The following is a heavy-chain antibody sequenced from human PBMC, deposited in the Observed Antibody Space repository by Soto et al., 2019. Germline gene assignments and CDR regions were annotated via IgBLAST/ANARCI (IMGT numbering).Heavy chain of an antibody. J-gene: IGHJ5*02. V-gene: IGHV1-2*04. Sequence: ASVKVSCKASGYTFTGYYMHWVRQAPGQGLEWMGWINPNSGGTNYAQKFQGWVTMTRDTSISTAYMELSRLRSDGTAVYYCARGVLRNYDILTGYYSPDWFDPWGQGTLVTVSS. D-gene: IGHD3-9*01. CDR2: INPNSGGT. CDR1: GYTFTGYY. CDR3: ARGVLRNYDILTGYYSPDWFDP.